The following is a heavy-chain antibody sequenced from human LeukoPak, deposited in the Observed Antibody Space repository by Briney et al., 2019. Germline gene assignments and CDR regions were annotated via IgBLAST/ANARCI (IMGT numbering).Heavy chain of an antibody. J-gene: IGHJ3*02. V-gene: IGHV4-34*01. CDR2: INHSGST. D-gene: IGHD2/OR15-2a*01. CDR1: GGSFSGYY. Sequence: SETLSLTCAVYGGSFSGYYWSWIRQPPGKGLEWIGEINHSGSTNYNPSLKSRVTISVDTSKNQFSLKLSSVTAADTAVYYCARAQYGAFDIWGQGTMVTVSS. CDR3: ARAQYGAFDI.